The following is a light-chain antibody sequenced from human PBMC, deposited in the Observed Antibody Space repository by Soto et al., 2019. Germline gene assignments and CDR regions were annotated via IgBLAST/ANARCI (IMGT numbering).Light chain of an antibody. CDR3: QHYGGSPPRYT. V-gene: IGKV3-20*01. J-gene: IGKJ2*01. CDR1: QSVGSRS. Sequence: EIVLTQSPDTLSLSPGERATLSCRASQSVGSRSLAWYLQKPGQAPRLLLYGASSRATDIPDRFSGSVSGTDVTLTISRLEPEDFAVYYCQHYGGSPPRYTFGQGTKLEIK. CDR2: GAS.